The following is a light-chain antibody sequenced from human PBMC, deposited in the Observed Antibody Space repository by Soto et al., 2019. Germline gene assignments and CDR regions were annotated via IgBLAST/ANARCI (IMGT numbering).Light chain of an antibody. CDR2: GAS. V-gene: IGKV3-15*01. CDR1: QSVSSN. Sequence: EIVMTQSPATLSVSPGERATLSCRASQSVSSNLACYQQKPGQAPRLLIYGASTRATGIPARFSGSVSGTKFTLTISTLQSEDFSVFYCKQDNNWPPWMFGQGTKVEIK. J-gene: IGKJ1*01. CDR3: KQDNNWPPWM.